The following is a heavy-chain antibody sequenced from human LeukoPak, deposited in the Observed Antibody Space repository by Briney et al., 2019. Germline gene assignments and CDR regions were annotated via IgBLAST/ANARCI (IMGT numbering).Heavy chain of an antibody. V-gene: IGHV3-21*01. J-gene: IGHJ4*02. CDR2: ITSSGSYM. Sequence: PGGSLRLSCAASGFTFSSYNMNWVRQAPGKGLEWVSSITSSGSYMYYGDSVKGRFTISRDIAKNSLYLEMNSLRAEDTAVYYCAGGWSSGYSDYWGQGTLVTVSS. CDR1: GFTFSSYN. D-gene: IGHD3-22*01. CDR3: AGGWSSGYSDY.